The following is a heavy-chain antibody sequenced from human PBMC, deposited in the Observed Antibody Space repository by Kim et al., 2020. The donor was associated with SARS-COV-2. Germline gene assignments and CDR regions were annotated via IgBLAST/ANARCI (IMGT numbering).Heavy chain of an antibody. CDR2: IYYSGTT. CDR3: ARGVVATPLWGHFDY. CDR1: GGSISSGAYY. V-gene: IGHV4-31*03. J-gene: IGHJ4*02. D-gene: IGHD5-12*01. Sequence: SETLSLTCTVSGGSISSGAYYWSWIRQHPGKGLEWIGYIYYSGTTYYTPSLKSRVTISVDTSNNQFSLRLSSLTAADTAVYFCARGVVATPLWGHFDYWGQGTLVTVSS.